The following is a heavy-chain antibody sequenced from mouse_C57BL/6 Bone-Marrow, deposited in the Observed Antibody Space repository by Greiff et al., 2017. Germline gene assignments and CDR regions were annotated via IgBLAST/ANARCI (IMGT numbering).Heavy chain of an antibody. V-gene: IGHV14-2*01. Sequence: EVQLQQSGAELVKPGASVKLSCTASGFNIKDYYMHWVKQRPEQGLEWIGRIDPDAGEPKSAPKFQGKATITADTSSNTAYLQLSSLTSEDTAVYYCARWWLPYWGKGTLVTVSA. CDR1: GFNIKDYY. CDR3: ARWWLPY. CDR2: IDPDAGEP. J-gene: IGHJ3*01.